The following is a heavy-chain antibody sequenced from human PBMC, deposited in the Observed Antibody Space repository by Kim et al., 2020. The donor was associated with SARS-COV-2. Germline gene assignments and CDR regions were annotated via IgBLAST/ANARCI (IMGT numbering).Heavy chain of an antibody. CDR1: GFTFSSYG. D-gene: IGHD3-10*01. V-gene: IGHV3-33*01. J-gene: IGHJ5*02. Sequence: GGSLRLSCAASGFTFSSYGMHWVRHAPGKGLEWVAVIWYDGSNKYYADSVKGRFTISRDNSKNTLYLQMNSLRAEDTAVYYCARDGGYYGSGYLVNWFDPWGQGTLVTVSS. CDR2: IWYDGSNK. CDR3: ARDGGYYGSGYLVNWFDP.